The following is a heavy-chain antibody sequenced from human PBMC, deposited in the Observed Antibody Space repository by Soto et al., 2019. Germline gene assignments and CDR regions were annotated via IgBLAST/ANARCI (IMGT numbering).Heavy chain of an antibody. CDR2: INAGNGNT. Sequence: ASVKVSCKASGYTFTSYAMHWVRQAPGQRLEWMGWINAGNGNTKYSQKFQGRVTITRDTSASTAYMELSSLRSEDTAVYYCARAVEGIAAAGIDYWGQGTLVTVSS. V-gene: IGHV1-3*01. J-gene: IGHJ4*02. CDR1: GYTFTSYA. D-gene: IGHD6-13*01. CDR3: ARAVEGIAAAGIDY.